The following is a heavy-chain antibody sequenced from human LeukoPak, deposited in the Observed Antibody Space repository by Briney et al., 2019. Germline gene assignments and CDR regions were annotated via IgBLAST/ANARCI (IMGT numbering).Heavy chain of an antibody. CDR1: GSSFSTYW. CDR3: ARVQLRYFDFG. J-gene: IGHJ4*02. D-gene: IGHD3-9*01. V-gene: IGHV3-7*01. Sequence: GGSLRLSCAASGSSFSTYWMSWVRQAPGKGLEWVGNIKQDGSEKYYADSVKGRFTISKDNAKNSLYPQMNSLRAEDTAVYYCARVQLRYFDFGGGQGTLVTVSS. CDR2: IKQDGSEK.